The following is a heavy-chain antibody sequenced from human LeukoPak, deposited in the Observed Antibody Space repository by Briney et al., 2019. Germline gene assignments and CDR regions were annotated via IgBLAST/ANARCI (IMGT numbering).Heavy chain of an antibody. CDR1: GFTFSSYW. V-gene: IGHV3-7*01. Sequence: GGSLRPSCAASGFTFSSYWMSWVRQAPGKGLEWVANIKQDGSEKYYVDSVKGRFTISSDNAKNSLYLQMNSLRAEDTAVYYCARDQSIAARPPNFKYYGMDVWGQGTTVTVSS. CDR2: IKQDGSEK. J-gene: IGHJ6*02. D-gene: IGHD6-6*01. CDR3: ARDQSIAARPPNFKYYGMDV.